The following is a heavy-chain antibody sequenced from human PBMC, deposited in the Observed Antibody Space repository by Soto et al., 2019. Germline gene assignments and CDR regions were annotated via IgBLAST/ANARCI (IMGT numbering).Heavy chain of an antibody. CDR2: IIPIFGTA. CDR1: GGTFTSYA. Sequence: QVQLVQSGAEVKKPGSSVKVSCKASGGTFTSYAITWGRQAPGQGLEWMGGIIPIFGTANYAQKFQGRVTITADKSTSTAYMELSSLRSEDTAVYYCARRDLGKGWFDPWGQGTLVTVSS. CDR3: ARRDLGKGWFDP. J-gene: IGHJ5*02. D-gene: IGHD7-27*01. V-gene: IGHV1-69*06.